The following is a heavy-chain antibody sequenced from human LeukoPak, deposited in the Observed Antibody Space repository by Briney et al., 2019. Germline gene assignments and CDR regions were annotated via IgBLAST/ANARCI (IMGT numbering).Heavy chain of an antibody. J-gene: IGHJ4*02. CDR3: ARGLQRTVTSLGY. D-gene: IGHD4-17*01. V-gene: IGHV4-59*01. CDR1: GGSISSYY. Sequence: PSETLSLTCTVSGGSISSYYWSWIRQPPGKGLEWIGYIYYSGSTNYNPSLKSRVTISVDTSKNQFSLKLSSVTAADTAVYYCARGLQRTVTSLGYWGQGTLVTISS. CDR2: IYYSGST.